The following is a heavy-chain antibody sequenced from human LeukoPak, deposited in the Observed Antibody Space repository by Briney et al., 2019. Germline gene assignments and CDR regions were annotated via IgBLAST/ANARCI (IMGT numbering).Heavy chain of an antibody. D-gene: IGHD3-10*01. Sequence: TSETLTLTCTVSGGSISSSSYYWGWIRQPPGKGLEWIGSIYYSGSTYYNPSLKSRVTISVDTSKNQFSLRLSSVTAADTAVYYCPIGELGLVDFDYWGQGTLVTVSS. V-gene: IGHV4-39*01. CDR3: PIGELGLVDFDY. CDR1: GGSISSSSYY. J-gene: IGHJ4*02. CDR2: IYYSGST.